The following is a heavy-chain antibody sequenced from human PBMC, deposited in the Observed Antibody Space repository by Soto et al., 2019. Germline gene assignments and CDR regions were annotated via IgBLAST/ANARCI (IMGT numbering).Heavy chain of an antibody. V-gene: IGHV4-31*03. D-gene: IGHD3-10*01. CDR1: GGSISSGGYY. CDR2: IYYSGST. Sequence: QVQLQESGPGLVKPSQTLSLTCTVSGGSISSGGYYWTCILQHPEKGLEWIGYIYYSGSTHYNPSLTSRATISADTSKNQFSLDLNSVTGADTAVYYCARDVEIWFGELSTSANYYYGLDVWGQGTTVTVSS. J-gene: IGHJ6*02. CDR3: ARDVEIWFGELSTSANYYYGLDV.